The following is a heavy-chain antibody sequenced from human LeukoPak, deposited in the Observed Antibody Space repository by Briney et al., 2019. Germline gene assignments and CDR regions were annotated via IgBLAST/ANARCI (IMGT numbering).Heavy chain of an antibody. CDR2: ISGSGGST. J-gene: IGHJ4*02. Sequence: PGGSLRLSCAASGFTFSSYAMSWVRQAPGKGLEWVSAISGSGGSTYYEDSVKGRFTISRDNSKNTLYLQMNSLRAEDTAVYYCAKDHDIVVVPAAMYGSAIDYWGQGTLVTVSS. V-gene: IGHV3-23*01. D-gene: IGHD2-2*01. CDR3: AKDHDIVVVPAAMYGSAIDY. CDR1: GFTFSSYA.